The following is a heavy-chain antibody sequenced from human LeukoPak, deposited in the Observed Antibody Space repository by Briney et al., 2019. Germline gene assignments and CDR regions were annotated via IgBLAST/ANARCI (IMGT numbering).Heavy chain of an antibody. Sequence: GASVKVSCKASGYTFTSYDINWVRQATGQGLEWMGWTNPNSGNTGYAQKFQGRVTMTRNTSISTAYMELSSLRSEDTAVYYCARLGWELLSFDYRGQGTLVTVSS. V-gene: IGHV1-8*01. CDR2: TNPNSGNT. CDR1: GYTFTSYD. J-gene: IGHJ4*02. D-gene: IGHD1-26*01. CDR3: ARLGWELLSFDY.